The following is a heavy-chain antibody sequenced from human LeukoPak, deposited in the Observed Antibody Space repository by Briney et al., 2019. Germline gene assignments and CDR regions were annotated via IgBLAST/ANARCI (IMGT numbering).Heavy chain of an antibody. Sequence: GGSLRLSCVGSGFMFSRYSMGWVRQAPGKGLEFVAHLKESGIEKEYVDSVKGRFTISRDNAENLLYLQMNSLRAKDTALYFCARWRGAQSEFDYWGQGTQVTVSS. D-gene: IGHD3-3*01. CDR2: LKESGIEK. CDR3: ARWRGAQSEFDY. CDR1: GFMFSRYS. V-gene: IGHV3-7*01. J-gene: IGHJ4*02.